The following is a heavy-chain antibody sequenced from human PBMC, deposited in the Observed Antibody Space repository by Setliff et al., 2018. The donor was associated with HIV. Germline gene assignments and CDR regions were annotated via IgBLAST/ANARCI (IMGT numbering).Heavy chain of an antibody. V-gene: IGHV4-31*03. CDR3: ARVLAGWTVTSYNYYYMDV. Sequence: SETLSLTCTVSGDSISSGSDYWSWIRQHPWKGLEWIGYIYYTGTTYFNPSLKNRLSISVDTSKNQFSLKLHSVTAADTAVYYCARVLAGWTVTSYNYYYMDVWGKGTTVTVSS. CDR1: GDSISSGSDY. CDR2: IYYTGTT. J-gene: IGHJ6*03. D-gene: IGHD4-17*01.